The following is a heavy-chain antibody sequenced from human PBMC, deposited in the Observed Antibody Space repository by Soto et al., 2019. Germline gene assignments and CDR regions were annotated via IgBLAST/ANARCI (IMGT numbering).Heavy chain of an antibody. V-gene: IGHV3-48*03. Sequence: LRLSCVASGFTFSNYEINWVRQAPGKGLEWLSCIGHSGSTIHYADSVKGRVTISRDNSKNTLYLQMNSLRAEDTAVYYCAKSQRVVISFFDYWGQGTLVTVSS. CDR2: IGHSGSTI. J-gene: IGHJ4*02. CDR1: GFTFSNYE. D-gene: IGHD3-3*01. CDR3: AKSQRVVISFFDY.